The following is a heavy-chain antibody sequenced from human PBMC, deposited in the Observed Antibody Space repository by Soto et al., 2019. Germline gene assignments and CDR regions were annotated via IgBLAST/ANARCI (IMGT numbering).Heavy chain of an antibody. D-gene: IGHD6-19*01. CDR3: AIIAVAGTYFDY. V-gene: IGHV3-30*03. CDR1: GFTFSRYG. CDR2: ISYDGSNK. J-gene: IGHJ4*02. Sequence: GGSLRLSYAASGFTFSRYGMHWVRQAPGKGLEWVAVISYDGSNKYYADSVKGRFTISRDNSKNTLYLQMNSLRAEDTAVYYCAIIAVAGTYFDYWGQGTLVTVSS.